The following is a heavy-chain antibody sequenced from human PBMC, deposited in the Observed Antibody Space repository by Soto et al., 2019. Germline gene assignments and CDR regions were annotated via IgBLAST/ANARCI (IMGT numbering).Heavy chain of an antibody. CDR1: GFTFSNYG. CDR3: AKEMIASTLADFFDY. D-gene: IGHD2-21*01. Sequence: EVQLLESGGGLIQPGGSLRLSCGASGFTFSNYGMTWVRQAPGKGLEWVSTISGSGDRAFYADPVKDRFTISRDNSKNTLYLQMNSLSAEDTAMYYCAKEMIASTLADFFDYWGQGILVTVSS. CDR2: ISGSGDRA. V-gene: IGHV3-23*01. J-gene: IGHJ4*02.